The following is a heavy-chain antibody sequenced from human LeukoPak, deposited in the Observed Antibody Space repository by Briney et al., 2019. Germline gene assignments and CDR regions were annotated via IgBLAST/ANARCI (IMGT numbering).Heavy chain of an antibody. Sequence: GRSLRLSCAASGFTFDDYAMHWVRQAPGKALEWVSLISWDGADTYYADSVKGRFTTSRDNNEKSLYLHMNRVRAKDTALYYCAKARNDGDYFDYWGQGTLVTVSS. J-gene: IGHJ4*02. V-gene: IGHV3-43D*04. CDR3: AKARNDGDYFDY. D-gene: IGHD1-1*01. CDR2: ISWDGADT. CDR1: GFTFDDYA.